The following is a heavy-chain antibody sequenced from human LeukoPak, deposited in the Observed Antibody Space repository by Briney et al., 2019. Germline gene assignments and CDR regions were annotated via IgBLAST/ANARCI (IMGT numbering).Heavy chain of an antibody. D-gene: IGHD6-19*01. CDR1: GYTFTSYY. V-gene: IGHV1-46*01. CDR3: ARAVAGHPHFDY. CDR2: INPSDGST. Sequence: ASVKVSCKASGYTFTSYYMHWVRQAPGQGLEWMGIINPSDGSTSYAQKFQGRVTMTRDTSTSTVYMELSSLRSEDTAVYYCARAVAGHPHFDYWGQGTLVTVSS. J-gene: IGHJ4*02.